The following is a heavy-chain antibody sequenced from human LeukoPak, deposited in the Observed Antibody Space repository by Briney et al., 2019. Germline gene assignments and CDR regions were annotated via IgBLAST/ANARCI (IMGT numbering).Heavy chain of an antibody. V-gene: IGHV4-30-2*01. CDR3: ARVGYSGYDYAFDI. J-gene: IGHJ3*02. Sequence: SETLSLTCTVSGGSISSGGYYWRWIRQPPGKGLEWIVYIYHSGSTYYNPSLKSRVTISVDRSKNQFSLKLSSVTAADTAVYYCARVGYSGYDYAFDIWGQGTMVTVSS. CDR2: IYHSGST. CDR1: GGSISSGGYY. D-gene: IGHD5-12*01.